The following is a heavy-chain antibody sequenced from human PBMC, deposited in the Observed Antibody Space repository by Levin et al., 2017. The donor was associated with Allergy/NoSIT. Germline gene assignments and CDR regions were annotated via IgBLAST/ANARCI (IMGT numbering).Heavy chain of an antibody. J-gene: IGHJ4*02. CDR2: ISYDGSNK. D-gene: IGHD3-22*01. CDR3: AKHQVHDSSGSGVGYFDY. V-gene: IGHV3-30*18. Sequence: TGGSLRLSCAASGFTFSSYGMHWVRQAPGKGLEWVAVISYDGSNKYYADSVKGRFTISRDNSKNRLYLQMNSLRAEDTAVYYCAKHQVHDSSGSGVGYFDYWGQGTLVTVSS. CDR1: GFTFSSYG.